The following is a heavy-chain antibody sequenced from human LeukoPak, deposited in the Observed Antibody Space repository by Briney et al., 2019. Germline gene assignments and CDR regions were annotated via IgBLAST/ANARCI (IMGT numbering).Heavy chain of an antibody. Sequence: SETLSLTCAVYGGSFSGYYWSWIRQPPGKGLEWIGEINHSGSTNYNPSLKSRVTISVDTSKNQFSLKLSSVTAADTAVYYCARGPAPVLQFASGYFQHWGQGTLVTVSS. CDR2: INHSGST. J-gene: IGHJ1*01. CDR3: ARGPAPVLQFASGYFQH. D-gene: IGHD3-3*01. V-gene: IGHV4-34*01. CDR1: GGSFSGYY.